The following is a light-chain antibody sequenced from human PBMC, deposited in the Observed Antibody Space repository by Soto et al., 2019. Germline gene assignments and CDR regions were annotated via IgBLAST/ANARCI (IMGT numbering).Light chain of an antibody. Sequence: QSALTQPASVSGSPGQSITMSCTGTSSDVGGYKYVSWYQQHPGKAPKLMIYEVSNRPSGVSNRFSGSKSGNTASLTISGLQAEDEADYYCSSYTSSSTQVFGGGTKLTVL. CDR1: SSDVGGYKY. J-gene: IGLJ2*01. CDR2: EVS. V-gene: IGLV2-14*01. CDR3: SSYTSSSTQV.